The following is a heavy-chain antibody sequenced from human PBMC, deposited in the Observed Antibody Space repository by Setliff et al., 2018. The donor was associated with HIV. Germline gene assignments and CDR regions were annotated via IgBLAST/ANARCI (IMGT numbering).Heavy chain of an antibody. CDR2: FYHGGST. J-gene: IGHJ4*02. CDR3: ARGPSLQTTLFDY. V-gene: IGHV4-59*11. CDR1: GGSISSHY. Sequence: PSETLSLTCTVSGGSISSHYWSWIRQPPGKGLEWIGSFYHGGSTLYNPSLRSRVTISVDTSKNHFSLKLTSVTAADTAVYYCARGPSLQTTLFDYWGQGTLVTVSS.